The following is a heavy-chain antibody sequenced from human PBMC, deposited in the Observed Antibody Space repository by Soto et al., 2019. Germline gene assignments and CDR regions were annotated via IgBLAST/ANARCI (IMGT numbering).Heavy chain of an antibody. D-gene: IGHD3-22*01. V-gene: IGHV1-69*02. CDR1: GGTFSSYT. CDR3: AAGGNPRYYYDSSGYYYVGLDY. CDR2: IIPILGIA. J-gene: IGHJ4*02. Sequence: SVKVSCKASGGTFSSYTISWVRQAPGQGLEWMGRIIPILGIANYAQKFQGRVTITADKSTSTAYMELSSLRSEDTAVYYCAAGGNPRYYYDSSGYYYVGLDYWGQGTLVTVSS.